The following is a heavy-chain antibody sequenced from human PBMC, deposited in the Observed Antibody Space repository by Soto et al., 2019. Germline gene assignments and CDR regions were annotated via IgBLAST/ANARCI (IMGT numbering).Heavy chain of an antibody. Sequence: QVQLVQSGAEVKKPGSSVKVSCKASGVTFSSYTISWVRQAPGQGLEWMGRIIPILGIANYAQKFQGRVTITADKYTSTAYMELSSMRSEDTAVYYCALPGYGVREQGEFDYWGQGTLVTVSS. CDR2: IIPILGIA. CDR1: GVTFSSYT. D-gene: IGHD3-10*01. J-gene: IGHJ4*02. V-gene: IGHV1-69*02. CDR3: ALPGYGVREQGEFDY.